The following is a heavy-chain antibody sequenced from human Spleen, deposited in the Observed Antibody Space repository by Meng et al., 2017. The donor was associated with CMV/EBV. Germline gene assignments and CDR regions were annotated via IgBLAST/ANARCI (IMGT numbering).Heavy chain of an antibody. CDR2: INPNSGGT. CDR1: GYTFTGYY. D-gene: IGHD2-2*02. CDR3: ARSLSPVNRYCSSTSCYNFDY. J-gene: IGHJ4*02. V-gene: IGHV1-2*02. Sequence: ASVKVSCKASGYTFTGYYMHWVRQAPGQGLEWMGWINPNSGGTNYAQKFQGRVTMTRDTSISTAYMELSRLRSEDTAVYYCARSLSPVNRYCSSTSCYNFDYWGQGTLVTVSS.